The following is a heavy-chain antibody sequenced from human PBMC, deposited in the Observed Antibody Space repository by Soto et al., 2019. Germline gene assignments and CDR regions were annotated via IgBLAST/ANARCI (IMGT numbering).Heavy chain of an antibody. CDR3: AREPSGIAVFDY. Sequence: EVQLVESGGGLVQPGGSLRLSCAASGFTFSSYAMHWVRQAPGKGLEWVSYISSSSSYTNYADSVKGRFTISRDNAKNSLYLQMNSLRAEDTAVYYCAREPSGIAVFDYWGQGTLVTVSS. D-gene: IGHD6-19*01. CDR2: ISSSSSYT. CDR1: GFTFSSYA. J-gene: IGHJ4*02. V-gene: IGHV3-21*05.